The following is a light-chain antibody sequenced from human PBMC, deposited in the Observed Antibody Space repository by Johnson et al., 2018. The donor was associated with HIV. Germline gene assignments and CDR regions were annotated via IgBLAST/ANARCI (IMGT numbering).Light chain of an antibody. Sequence: QPPSVSAAPGQKVTISCSGSSSNIGNNYVSWYQQLPGTAPKLLIYDNNKRPSGIPDRFSGSKSATSATLVITGLHPGDEAEYYCGTWDSSLSAYVFGTGTKVTVL. CDR1: SSNIGNNY. CDR2: DNN. V-gene: IGLV1-51*01. CDR3: GTWDSSLSAYV. J-gene: IGLJ1*01.